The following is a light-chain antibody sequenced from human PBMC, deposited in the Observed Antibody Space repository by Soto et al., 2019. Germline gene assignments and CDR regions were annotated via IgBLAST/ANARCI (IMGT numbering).Light chain of an antibody. CDR2: GAS. J-gene: IGKJ1*01. CDR3: QQHDASFTWT. V-gene: IGKV3-20*01. Sequence: EIVMTQSPATLSVSPGERATLSCRGSQSVSSNLAWYQQKPGQAPTLLIYGASSRATGIPDRFTGSGSGTDFTLTISRLEPEDFAVYYCQQHDASFTWTFGQGTKVDI. CDR1: QSVSSN.